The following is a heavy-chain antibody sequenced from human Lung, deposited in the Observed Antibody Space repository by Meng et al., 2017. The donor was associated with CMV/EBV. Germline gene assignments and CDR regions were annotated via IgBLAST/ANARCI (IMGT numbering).Heavy chain of an antibody. CDR2: IHSSGST. CDR3: ARASYGSGSPLGESWFDP. J-gene: IGHJ5*02. CDR1: GGSISSGGYY. D-gene: IGHD3-10*01. V-gene: IGHV4-31*03. Sequence: VELRGSGPGLVKPSQTLSLHCTVAGGSISSGGYYWSWIRQHPGKGLEWIGYIHSSGSTYYNPSLRSRLTISVDTSKNQFSLKLSSVTAADTAVYYCARASYGSGSPLGESWFDPWGQGTLVTVSS.